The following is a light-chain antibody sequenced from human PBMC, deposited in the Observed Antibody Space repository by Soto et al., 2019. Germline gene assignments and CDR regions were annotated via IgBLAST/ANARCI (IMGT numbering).Light chain of an antibody. CDR1: QGISNY. Sequence: DIKMTQSPSSLSASAGDMVTIXXRASQGISNYLAWYQQKPGKLPKXVISTSSTLQSGVPSRFSGSGAGTDFTLTISSLQPEDVATYYCQKYNSAPFTFGPGTKVDIK. J-gene: IGKJ3*01. CDR2: TSS. CDR3: QKYNSAPFT. V-gene: IGKV1-27*01.